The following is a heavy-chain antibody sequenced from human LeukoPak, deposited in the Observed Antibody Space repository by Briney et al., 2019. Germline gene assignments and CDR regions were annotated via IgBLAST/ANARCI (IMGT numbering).Heavy chain of an antibody. CDR3: ARDNPYYYDSSGSC. J-gene: IGHJ4*02. D-gene: IGHD3-22*01. CDR1: GFTVSSNY. CDR2: IYSGGST. V-gene: IGHV3-53*01. Sequence: GGSLRLSCAASGFTVSSNYMSWVRQAPGKGLEWVSVIYSGGSTYYADSVKGRFTISRDNSKNTLYLQMNSLRAEDTAVYYCARDNPYYYDSSGSCWGQGTLVTVSS.